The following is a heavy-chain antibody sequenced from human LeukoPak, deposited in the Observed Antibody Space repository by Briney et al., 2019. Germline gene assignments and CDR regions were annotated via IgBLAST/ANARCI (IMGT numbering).Heavy chain of an antibody. CDR2: IYTSGST. Sequence: SETLSLTCTVYGGSISSYYWSWIRQPAGKGLEWIGRIYTSGSTNYNPSLKSRVTMSVDTSKNQFSLKLSSVTAADTAVYYCAREYYYDSSGYYGPYYYYYMDVWGKGTTVTVSS. V-gene: IGHV4-4*07. CDR3: AREYYYDSSGYYGPYYYYYMDV. CDR1: GGSISSYY. D-gene: IGHD3-22*01. J-gene: IGHJ6*03.